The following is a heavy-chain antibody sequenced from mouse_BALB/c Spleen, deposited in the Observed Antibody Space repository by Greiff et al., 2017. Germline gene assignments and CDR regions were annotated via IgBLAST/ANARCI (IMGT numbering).Heavy chain of an antibody. CDR3: ARGLYDYDAWFAY. CDR2: ISYDGSN. J-gene: IGHJ3*01. CDR1: GYSITSGYY. D-gene: IGHD2-4*01. Sequence: EVQLQESGPGLVKPSQSLSLTCSVTGYSITSGYYWNWIRQFPGNKLEWMGYISYDGSNNYNPSLKNRISITRDTSKNQFFLKLNSVTTEDTATYYCARGLYDYDAWFAYWGQGTLVTVSA. V-gene: IGHV3-6*02.